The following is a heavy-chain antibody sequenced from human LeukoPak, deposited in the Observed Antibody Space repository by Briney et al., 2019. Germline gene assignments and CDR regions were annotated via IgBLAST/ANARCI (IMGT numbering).Heavy chain of an antibody. D-gene: IGHD6-19*01. CDR3: ATLISGWSLY. Sequence: GGSLRLSCAASGFTFSNYEMNWLRQAPGKGLEWVSYINSGGSIIYYTDSVKGRFTISRDDAKNSLYLQMNSLRAEDTAVYYCATLISGWSLYWGQGTLVTVSS. CDR2: INSGGSII. CDR1: GFTFSNYE. J-gene: IGHJ4*02. V-gene: IGHV3-48*03.